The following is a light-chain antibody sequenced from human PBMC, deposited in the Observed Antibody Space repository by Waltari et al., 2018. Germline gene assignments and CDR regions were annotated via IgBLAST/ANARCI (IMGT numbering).Light chain of an antibody. J-gene: IGKJ1*01. Sequence: EIVMTQTPLSLSVTPGQPASISCTSSQSLLQSYGKTCLDWYLQKPGPSPQLLMYVVSSRFSGVADRFSGSGSGTDFTLKISRVEAEDVGVYYCMQGRNLPWTFGQGTKVEI. CDR3: MQGRNLPWT. V-gene: IGKV2-29*02. CDR1: QSLLQSYGKTC. CDR2: VVS.